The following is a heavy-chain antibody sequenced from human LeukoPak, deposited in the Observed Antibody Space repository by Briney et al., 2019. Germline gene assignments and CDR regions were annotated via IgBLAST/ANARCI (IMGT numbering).Heavy chain of an antibody. V-gene: IGHV3-7*03. CDR2: IKQDGSEK. Sequence: GGSLRLSCAASGFTFSSYWMSWVRQAPGKGLEWVANIKQDGSEKYYVDSVKGRFTISRDNAKNSLYLQMDSLKAEDTAVYYCNTDSLVKNYWGQGTLVTVSS. CDR3: NTDSLVKNY. CDR1: GFTFSSYW. J-gene: IGHJ4*02. D-gene: IGHD3-22*01.